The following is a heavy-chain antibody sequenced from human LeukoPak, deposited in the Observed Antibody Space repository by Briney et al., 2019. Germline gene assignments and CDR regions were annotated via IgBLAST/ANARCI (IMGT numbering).Heavy chain of an antibody. D-gene: IGHD6-19*01. Sequence: GGSLRLSCAASGFTFSNYAMSWVRQAPGKGLEWVSAISGSGGSTYYADSVKGRFTISRDNSKNTLYLQMNSLRAEDTAVYYCAKDEQWLVLSMFDYWGQGTLVTVSS. V-gene: IGHV3-23*01. CDR3: AKDEQWLVLSMFDY. CDR1: GFTFSNYA. J-gene: IGHJ4*02. CDR2: ISGSGGST.